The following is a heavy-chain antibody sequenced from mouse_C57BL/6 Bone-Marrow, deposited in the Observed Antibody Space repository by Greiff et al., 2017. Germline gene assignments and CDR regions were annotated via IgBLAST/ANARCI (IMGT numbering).Heavy chain of an antibody. J-gene: IGHJ3*01. CDR1: GFNIKDYY. CDR2: IDPEDGDT. V-gene: IGHV14-1*01. Sequence: VQLQQSGAELVRPGASVKLSCTVSGFNIKDYYMHWVKQRPEQGLEWIGRIDPEDGDTENAPQFPGKATMTADTSSNTAYLQLSSLTSEDTAVYYCTTPFTTVVATRAYWGQGTLVTVSA. D-gene: IGHD1-1*01. CDR3: TTPFTTVVATRAY.